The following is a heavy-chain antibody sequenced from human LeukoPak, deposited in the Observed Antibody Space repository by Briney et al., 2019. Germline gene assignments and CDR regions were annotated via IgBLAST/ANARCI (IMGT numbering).Heavy chain of an antibody. CDR2: IIPRFGTG. D-gene: IGHD2-15*01. CDR1: GLTFSSYS. Sequence: SVKLSCKASGLTFSSYSISWVRQAPGQGPEWMGRIIPRFGTGNYADKFQGRVTITADKSTITAYMELTSLTYEDTAVYDSARHNGGSVRGNFDPWGQGTLVTVSS. CDR3: ARHNGGSVRGNFDP. V-gene: IGHV1-69*08. J-gene: IGHJ5*02.